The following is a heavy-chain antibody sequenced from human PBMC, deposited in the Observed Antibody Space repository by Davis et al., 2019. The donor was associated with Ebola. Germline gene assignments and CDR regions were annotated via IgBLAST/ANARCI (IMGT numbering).Heavy chain of an antibody. CDR3: AREGGYGSSTNCRSSWKGAFDI. V-gene: IGHV1-18*04. CDR1: GYTFTSYV. CDR2: ISAYNGNT. Sequence: AASVKVSCKASGYTFTSYVISWVRQAPGQGLEWMGWISAYNGNTNYAQKLQGRVTMTTDTSRNTAYMELRSLRFDDTAVYYCAREGGYGSSTNCRSSWKGAFDIWGQGTMVTVSS. J-gene: IGHJ3*02. D-gene: IGHD2-2*01.